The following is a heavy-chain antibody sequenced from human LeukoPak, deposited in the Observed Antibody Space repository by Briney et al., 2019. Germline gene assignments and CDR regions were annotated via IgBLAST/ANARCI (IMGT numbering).Heavy chain of an antibody. Sequence: SETLSLTCAVHGGSVSNNFWSWIRQPPGKGLEWIGSIYHSGSTYYNPSLKSRVTISVDTSKNQFSLKLSSVTAADTAVYYCAREGEMDVWGKGTTVTVSS. CDR1: GGSVSNNF. V-gene: IGHV4-34*11. CDR3: AREGEMDV. J-gene: IGHJ6*04. CDR2: IYHSGST.